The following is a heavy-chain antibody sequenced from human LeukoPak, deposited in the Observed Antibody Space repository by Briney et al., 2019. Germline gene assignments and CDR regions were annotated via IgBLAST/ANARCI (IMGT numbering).Heavy chain of an antibody. D-gene: IGHD3-3*01. V-gene: IGHV1-8*01. CDR1: GYTFTSYD. Sequence: ASVKVSCKASGYTFTSYDMNWVRQATGEGLEWMGWMNPNSGNTGYAQKFQGRVTMTRNTSISTAYMELSSLRSEDTAVYYCARGRAENDFWSGYYTYYYGMDVWGQGTTVTVSS. CDR2: MNPNSGNT. CDR3: ARGRAENDFWSGYYTYYYGMDV. J-gene: IGHJ6*02.